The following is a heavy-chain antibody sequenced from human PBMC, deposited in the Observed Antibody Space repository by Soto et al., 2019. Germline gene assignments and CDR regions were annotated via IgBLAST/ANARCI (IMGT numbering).Heavy chain of an antibody. V-gene: IGHV1-46*01. CDR3: ARDFGMVRGVIIHPLDY. Sequence: QVQLVQSGAEVKKPGASVKVSCKASGYTFTSYYMHWVRQAPGQGLEWMGIINPSGGSTSYAQKFQGRVTMTRETSTSTVYMELSSLRSEDTAVYCCARDFGMVRGVIIHPLDYWGQGTLVTVSS. CDR1: GYTFTSYY. J-gene: IGHJ4*02. D-gene: IGHD3-10*01. CDR2: INPSGGST.